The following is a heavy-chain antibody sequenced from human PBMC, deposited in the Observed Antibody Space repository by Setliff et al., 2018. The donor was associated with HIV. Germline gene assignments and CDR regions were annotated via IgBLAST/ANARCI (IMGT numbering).Heavy chain of an antibody. CDR3: ARDGYYYASGTYAY. V-gene: IGHV3-66*02. CDR1: GFTVSSNY. D-gene: IGHD3-10*01. Sequence: GESLKISCAASGFTVSSNYMSWVRQAPGKGLEWVSVIYSGGSTYYADSVKGRFTISRDNSKNTLYLQMNSLRAEDTAVYYCARDGYYYASGTYAYWGQGTLVTVSS. CDR2: IYSGGST. J-gene: IGHJ4*02.